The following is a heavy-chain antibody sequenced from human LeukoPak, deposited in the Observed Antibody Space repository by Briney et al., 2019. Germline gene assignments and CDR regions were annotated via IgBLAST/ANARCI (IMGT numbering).Heavy chain of an antibody. CDR1: GGSVSSGRYY. CDR2: IYYSGST. CDR3: AREKEVSSIVVGMDV. V-gene: IGHV4-61*01. D-gene: IGHD2-15*01. J-gene: IGHJ6*02. Sequence: SETLSLTCTVSGGSVSSGRYYWSWIRQPPGKGLEWIGYIYYSGSTNYNPSLKSRVTISVDTSKDQFSLKLSSVTAADTAVYYCAREKEVSSIVVGMDVWGQGTTVTVSS.